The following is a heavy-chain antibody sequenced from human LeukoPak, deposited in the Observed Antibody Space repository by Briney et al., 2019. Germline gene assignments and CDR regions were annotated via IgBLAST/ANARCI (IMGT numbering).Heavy chain of an antibody. CDR3: AKIKAPDY. V-gene: IGHV3-7*01. CDR2: IKQDGSEK. J-gene: IGHJ4*02. Sequence: GGSLRLSCAASGFTFSRYWMSWVRQAPGKGVEWVANIKQDGSEKYYVDSVKGRFTISRDNSKNTLYLQMNSLRAEDTAVYYCAKIKAPDYWGQGTLVTVSS. CDR1: GFTFSRYW.